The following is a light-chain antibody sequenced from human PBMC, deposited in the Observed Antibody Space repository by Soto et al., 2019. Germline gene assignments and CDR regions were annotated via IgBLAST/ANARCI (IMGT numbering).Light chain of an antibody. CDR1: QGISSY. Sequence: IQMTQSPSSLSASVGDRVTITCRASQGISSYLAWYQQKPGKAPKLLIYAASTLQSGVPSRFSGSGSGTDFTLTISCLQSEDFATYYCQQYYSYPYTFGQRTKVDIK. J-gene: IGKJ2*01. CDR3: QQYYSYPYT. V-gene: IGKV1-8*01. CDR2: AAS.